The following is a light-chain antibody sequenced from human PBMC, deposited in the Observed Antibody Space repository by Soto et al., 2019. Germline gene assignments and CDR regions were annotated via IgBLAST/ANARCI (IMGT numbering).Light chain of an antibody. V-gene: IGKV1-5*03. Sequence: DIQMTQSPSTLSASVGDRVTITCRASQSISSWLAWYQQKPGKAPKLLIYKASSLESGVPSRFSGSGSGTEFTLTISSRQPDDFATYYCQQVYNYPWTFGQGTKVEIK. CDR1: QSISSW. CDR3: QQVYNYPWT. CDR2: KAS. J-gene: IGKJ1*01.